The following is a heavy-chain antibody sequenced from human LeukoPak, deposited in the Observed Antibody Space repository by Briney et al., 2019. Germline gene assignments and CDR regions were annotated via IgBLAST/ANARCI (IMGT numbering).Heavy chain of an antibody. Sequence: SETLSLTCTVSGVSLSDCYWGWIRQPAGKGLEWIGRIHSIGSTNYSPSLESRVTLSVDTSKNQFSLKLSSVTAADTAMYYCVRDINEDYWSGYPDFWGQGTRVTVSS. D-gene: IGHD3-3*01. CDR2: IHSIGST. CDR1: GVSLSDCY. CDR3: VRDINEDYWSGYPDF. J-gene: IGHJ4*02. V-gene: IGHV4-4*07.